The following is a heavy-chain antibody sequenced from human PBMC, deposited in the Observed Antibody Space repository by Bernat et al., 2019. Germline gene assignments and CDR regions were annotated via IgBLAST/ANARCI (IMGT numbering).Heavy chain of an antibody. J-gene: IGHJ4*02. D-gene: IGHD6-13*01. V-gene: IGHV3-30-3*01. CDR2: ISYDGSNK. CDR1: GFTFSSYA. Sequence: QVQLVESGGGVVQPGRSLRLSCAASGFTFSSYAMHWVRQAPGKGPEWVAVISYDGSNKYYADSVKGRLTISRDNSKNTLYLQMNSLRAEDTAVYYCAREPAAGYPFDYWGQGTLVTVSS. CDR3: AREPAAGYPFDY.